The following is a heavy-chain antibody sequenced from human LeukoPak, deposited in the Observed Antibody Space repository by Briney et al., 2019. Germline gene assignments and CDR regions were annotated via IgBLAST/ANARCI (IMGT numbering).Heavy chain of an antibody. V-gene: IGHV4-4*07. D-gene: IGHD2-15*01. Sequence: PSETLSLTCTVSGGSISSYYWSWIRQPAGKGLEWVGRIYTSGSTNYNPSLKSRVTISVDTSKNQFSLKLSSVTAADTAVYYCASWSLGYCSGGSCPRGAFDYWGQGTLVTVSS. CDR3: ASWSLGYCSGGSCPRGAFDY. CDR2: IYTSGST. CDR1: GGSISSYY. J-gene: IGHJ4*02.